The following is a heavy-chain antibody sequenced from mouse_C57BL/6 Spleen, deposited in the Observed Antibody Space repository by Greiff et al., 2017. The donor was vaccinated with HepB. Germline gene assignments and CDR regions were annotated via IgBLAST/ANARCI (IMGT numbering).Heavy chain of an antibody. V-gene: IGHV3-6*01. CDR1: GYSITSGYY. D-gene: IGHD1-1*01. CDR2: ISYDGSN. CDR3: ARDSYGD. J-gene: IGHJ3*01. Sequence: EVQLVESGPGLVKPSQSLSLTCSVTGYSITSGYYWNWIRQFPGNKLEWMGYISYDGSNNYNPSLKNRISITRDTSKNQFFLKLNSVTTEDTATYYCARDSYGDWGQGTLVTVSA.